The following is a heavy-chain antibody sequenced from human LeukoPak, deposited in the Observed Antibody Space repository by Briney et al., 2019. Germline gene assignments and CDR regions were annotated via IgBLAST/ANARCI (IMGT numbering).Heavy chain of an antibody. CDR3: GESSTIAVAGTWYFDY. J-gene: IGHJ4*02. D-gene: IGHD6-19*01. V-gene: IGHV3-23*01. Sequence: GGSLRLSCAASGFTFSSYAMSWVRQAPGKGLEWVSAISGSGGSTYYADSVKGRFTISRDNSKNTLYLQMNSLRAEDKAVDYCGESSTIAVAGTWYFDYWGQGTLVTVSS. CDR1: GFTFSSYA. CDR2: ISGSGGST.